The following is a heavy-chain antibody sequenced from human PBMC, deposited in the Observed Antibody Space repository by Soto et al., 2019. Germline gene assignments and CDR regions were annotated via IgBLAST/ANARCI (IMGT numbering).Heavy chain of an antibody. CDR2: IAYDGSHT. J-gene: IGHJ5*02. V-gene: IGHV3-30-3*01. CDR1: GFNFDNFV. D-gene: IGHD1-1*01. Sequence: QVQLVESGGGVVQPGRSLRLSCVACGFNFDNFVMHWVRQAPGKGLEWVAVIAYDGSHTYYADSVKGRFSISRDSFKKTLFLEMNSLRPDDTAVYYCARDLRNPSAGWLDPWGQGTLVSVSS. CDR3: ARDLRNPSAGWLDP.